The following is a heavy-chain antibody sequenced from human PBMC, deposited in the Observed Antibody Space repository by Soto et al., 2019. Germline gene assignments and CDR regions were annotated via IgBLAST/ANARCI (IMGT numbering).Heavy chain of an antibody. V-gene: IGHV3-30*18. Sequence: GGSLRLSCEASGFAFSSYAMHWVRQAPGKGLEWVGVISYDGNYIYYADSVKGRFTISRDNSKNTLYVQVNSLRPEDTAVYYCAKGILSATIGPYAMDVWGQGTTVAVSS. CDR3: AKGILSATIGPYAMDV. CDR1: GFAFSSYA. D-gene: IGHD3-16*01. J-gene: IGHJ6*02. CDR2: ISYDGNYI.